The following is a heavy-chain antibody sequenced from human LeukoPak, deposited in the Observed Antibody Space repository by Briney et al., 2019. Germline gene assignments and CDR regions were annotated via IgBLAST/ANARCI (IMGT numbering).Heavy chain of an antibody. CDR2: IYHTGNT. D-gene: IGHD2/OR15-2a*01. CDR3: ASSSSTTQYGWFGP. J-gene: IGHJ5*02. V-gene: IGHV4-38-2*01. Sequence: PSETLSLTCDVSGYFIASGFYWGWFRQPPGKGLQWIGSIYHTGNTYYNPSLSGRVIISVDTSRNRFSLKLMSVTAEDTAVYYCASSSSTTQYGWFGPWGQGTMVSVSS. CDR1: GYFIASGFY.